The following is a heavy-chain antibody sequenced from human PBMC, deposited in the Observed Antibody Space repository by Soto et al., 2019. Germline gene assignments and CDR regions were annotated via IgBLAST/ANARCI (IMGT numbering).Heavy chain of an antibody. CDR2: IYYSGST. V-gene: IGHV4-59*01. D-gene: IGHD2-21*01. CDR3: AREITHIVVEKEGAFDI. J-gene: IGHJ3*02. Sequence: ASETLSLTCTVSGGSISSYYWSWIRQPPGKGLEWIGYIYYSGSTNYNPSLKSRVTISVDTSKNQFSLKLSSVTAADTAVYYCAREITHIVVEKEGAFDIWGQGTMVT. CDR1: GGSISSYY.